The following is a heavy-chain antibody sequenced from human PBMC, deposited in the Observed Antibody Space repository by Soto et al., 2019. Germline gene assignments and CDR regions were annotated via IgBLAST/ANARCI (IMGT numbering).Heavy chain of an antibody. CDR3: AKATATGGGAFDI. J-gene: IGHJ3*02. CDR2: ILVGGST. Sequence: EVQVLESGGGLVQPGGSLRLSCAASGFTCSSYDMSWVRQAPGKGLEWVSTILVGGSTHYPDSVKGRFTISRDNSKNTVFLPMNSLTAGDTAVYYCAKATATGGGAFDICGKGTVVTVSS. CDR1: GFTCSSYD. V-gene: IGHV3-23*01. D-gene: IGHD2-8*02.